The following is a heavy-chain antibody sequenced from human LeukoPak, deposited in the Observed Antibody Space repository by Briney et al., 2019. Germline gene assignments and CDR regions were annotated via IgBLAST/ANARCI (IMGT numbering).Heavy chain of an antibody. CDR2: TIPIFGTA. CDR3: AWSGYPYYYMDV. J-gene: IGHJ6*03. D-gene: IGHD3-3*01. Sequence: SVKVSCKASGGTFSSYAISWVRQAPGQGLEWMGGTIPIFGTANYAQKFQGRVTITADESTSTAYMELSSLRSEDTAVYYCAWSGYPYYYMDVWGKGTTVTVSS. CDR1: GGTFSSYA. V-gene: IGHV1-69*13.